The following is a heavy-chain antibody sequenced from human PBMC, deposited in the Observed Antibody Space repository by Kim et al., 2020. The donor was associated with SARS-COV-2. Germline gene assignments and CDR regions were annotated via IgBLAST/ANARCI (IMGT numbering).Heavy chain of an antibody. V-gene: IGHV1-2*06. CDR2: INPNSGGT. CDR3: ARDPLGLGYDSSGYYSNLYYFDY. D-gene: IGHD3-22*01. CDR1: GYTFTGYY. Sequence: ASVKVSCKASGYTFTGYYMHWVRQAPGQGLEWMGRINPNSGGTNYAQKFQGRVTMTRDTSISTAYMELSRLRSDDTAVYYCARDPLGLGYDSSGYYSNLYYFDYWGQGTLVTVSS. J-gene: IGHJ4*02.